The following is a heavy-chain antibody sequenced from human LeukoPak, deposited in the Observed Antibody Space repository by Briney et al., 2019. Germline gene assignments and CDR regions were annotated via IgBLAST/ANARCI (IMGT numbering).Heavy chain of an antibody. CDR1: GGSISSGGYY. CDR3: ARDSRDHDYSNYYYYYMDV. J-gene: IGHJ6*03. V-gene: IGHV4-31*03. Sequence: SETLSLTCTVSGGSISSGGYYWSWLRQHPGKGLEWIGYIYYSGSTYYNPSLKSRVTISVDTSKNQFSLKLSSVTAADTAVYYCARDSRDHDYSNYYYYYMDVWGKGTTVTVSS. D-gene: IGHD4-11*01. CDR2: IYYSGST.